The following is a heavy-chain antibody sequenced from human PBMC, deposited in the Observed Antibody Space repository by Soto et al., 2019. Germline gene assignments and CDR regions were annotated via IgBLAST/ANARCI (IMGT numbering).Heavy chain of an antibody. V-gene: IGHV3-23*01. J-gene: IGHJ4*02. D-gene: IGHD5-12*01. CDR2: ISGSGGST. CDR3: AINPGEATIIWLRFDH. Sequence: PGGSLRPSGMASVFPFVDDARSWVRQAPGKGLEWVAAISGSGGSTYYADSVKGRFTISRDNSKSTLYPQMNSLRAEDTAVYYCAINPGEATIIWLRFDHWGQGTLVTVSS. CDR1: VFPFVDDA.